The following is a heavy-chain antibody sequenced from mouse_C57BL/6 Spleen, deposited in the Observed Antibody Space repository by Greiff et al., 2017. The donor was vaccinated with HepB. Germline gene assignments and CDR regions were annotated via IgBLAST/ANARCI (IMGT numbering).Heavy chain of an antibody. CDR1: GYTFTDYN. CDR2: INPNNGGT. V-gene: IGHV1-22*01. Sequence: EVQLQQSGPELVKPGASVKMSCKASGYTFTDYNMHWVKQSHGKSLEWIGYINPNNGGTSYNQKFKGKATLTVNKSSSTAYMELRSLTSEDSAVYYCARSLYYYGSSSHWYFDVWGTGTTVTVSS. D-gene: IGHD1-1*01. CDR3: ARSLYYYGSSSHWYFDV. J-gene: IGHJ1*03.